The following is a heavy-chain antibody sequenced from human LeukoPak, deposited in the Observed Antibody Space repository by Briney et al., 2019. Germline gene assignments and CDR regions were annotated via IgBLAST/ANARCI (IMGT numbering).Heavy chain of an antibody. Sequence: SETLSLTCSVSGYSISSAYYWGWIRPPPGKGLEWIGTMYHSGSTNYNPSLKSRVTISVDTSKNQFSLKMSSVTAADTAVYFCARGFRGDNFDYWGQGTLVTVSS. J-gene: IGHJ4*02. CDR3: ARGFRGDNFDY. V-gene: IGHV4-38-2*02. CDR1: GYSISSAYY. CDR2: MYHSGST. D-gene: IGHD7-27*01.